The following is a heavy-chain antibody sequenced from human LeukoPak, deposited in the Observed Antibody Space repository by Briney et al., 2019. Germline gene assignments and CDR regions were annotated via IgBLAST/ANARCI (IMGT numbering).Heavy chain of an antibody. J-gene: IGHJ4*02. CDR2: IYYSGST. Sequence: SETLSLTCTVSGGSISSGGYYWSWIRQHPGKGLEWIGYIYYSGSTYYNPSLKSRVTISVDTSKNQFSLKLSSVTAADTAVYYCARVARKRWIDYRGQGTLVTVSS. CDR1: GGSISSGGYY. CDR3: ARVARKRWIDY. V-gene: IGHV4-31*03.